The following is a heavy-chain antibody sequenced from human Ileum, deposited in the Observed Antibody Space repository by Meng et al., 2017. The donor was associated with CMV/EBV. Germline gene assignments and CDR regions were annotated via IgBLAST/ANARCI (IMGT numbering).Heavy chain of an antibody. V-gene: IGHV3-74*03. J-gene: IGHJ1*01. CDR3: VRDKDGYNY. Sequence: LSLSCLASQFPFSHSFLHWVRQPPGKGLAWVPRIDTDGRTTTYADSVKGRFTISRDNAKNTLYLEMKSLTVDDTALYYCVRDKDGYNYWGQGILVTVSS. CDR1: QFPFSHSF. D-gene: IGHD5-24*01. CDR2: IDTDGRTT.